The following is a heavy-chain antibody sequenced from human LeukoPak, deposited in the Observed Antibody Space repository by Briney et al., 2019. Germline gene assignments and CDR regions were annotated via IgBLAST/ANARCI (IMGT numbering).Heavy chain of an antibody. CDR3: ARDPPGWFGDQSYYYGMDV. D-gene: IGHD3-10*01. CDR1: GGSISSYY. Sequence: PSETLSLTCTVSGGSISSYYWSWIRQPAGKGLEWIGRIYTSGSTNYNPSLKSRVTMSVDTSKNQFSLKLSSVTAADTAVYYCARDPPGWFGDQSYYYGMDVWGQGTTVTVSS. CDR2: IYTSGST. V-gene: IGHV4-4*07. J-gene: IGHJ6*02.